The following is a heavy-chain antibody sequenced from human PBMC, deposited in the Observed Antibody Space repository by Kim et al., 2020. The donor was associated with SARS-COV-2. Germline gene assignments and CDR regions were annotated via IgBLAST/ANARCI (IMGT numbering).Heavy chain of an antibody. D-gene: IGHD3-10*01. CDR3: ARDEPLIWFGELGY. Sequence: GKARFTNSRDNAKNSLYRQMNSRRAEDTAVYYCARDEPLIWFGELGYWGQGTLVTVSS. V-gene: IGHV3-11*06. J-gene: IGHJ4*02.